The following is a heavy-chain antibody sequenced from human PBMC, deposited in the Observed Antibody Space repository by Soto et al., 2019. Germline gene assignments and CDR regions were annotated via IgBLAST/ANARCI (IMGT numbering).Heavy chain of an antibody. CDR1: GGTFSSYA. CDR2: IIPIFGTA. J-gene: IGHJ6*02. Sequence: QVQLVQSGAEVKKPGSSVKVSCKASGGTFSSYAISWVRQAPGQGLEWMGGIIPIFGTANYAQKFQGRVTITADESTSTAYMELSSLRSEDTAVYYCARGIVLVPAAVPDSYGMDVWGQGTTVTVSS. V-gene: IGHV1-69*12. CDR3: ARGIVLVPAAVPDSYGMDV. D-gene: IGHD2-2*01.